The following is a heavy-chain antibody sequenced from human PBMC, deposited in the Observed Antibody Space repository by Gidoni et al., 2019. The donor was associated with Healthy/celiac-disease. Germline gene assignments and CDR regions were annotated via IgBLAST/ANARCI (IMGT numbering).Heavy chain of an antibody. V-gene: IGHV1-2*06. J-gene: IGHJ5*02. D-gene: IGHD6-6*01. CDR1: GYTFTGYY. CDR3: ARERIAARPHNWFDP. Sequence: QVQLVQSGAEVKKPGASVKVSCKASGYTFTGYYMHWVRQDPGQGLEWMGRINPNSGGTNYAQKFQGRVTMTRDTSISTAYMELSRLRSDDTAVYYCARERIAARPHNWFDPWGQGTLVTVSS. CDR2: INPNSGGT.